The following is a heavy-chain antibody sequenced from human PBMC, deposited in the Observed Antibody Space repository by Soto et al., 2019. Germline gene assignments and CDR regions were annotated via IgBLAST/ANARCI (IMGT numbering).Heavy chain of an antibody. CDR1: GFTFSSYA. V-gene: IGHV3-23*01. CDR3: AKRRMRANWVRSDWFDP. CDR2: ISGSGGST. Sequence: GGSLRLSCAASGFTFSSYAMSWVRQAPGKGLEWVSAISGSGGSTYYADSVKGRFTISRDNSKNTLYLQMNSLRAEDTAVYYCAKRRMRANWVRSDWFDPWGQGTLVTVSS. J-gene: IGHJ5*02. D-gene: IGHD7-27*01.